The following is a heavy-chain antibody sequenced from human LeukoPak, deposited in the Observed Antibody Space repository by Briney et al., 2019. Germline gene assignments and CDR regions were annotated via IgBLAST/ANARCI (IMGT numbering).Heavy chain of an antibody. Sequence: ASVKVSCKASGGTFSSYAISWVRQAPRQGLEWMGGIIPIFGTANYAQKFQGRVTITTDESTSTAYMELRSLRSDDTAVYYCARDRTVSGDYRAGFDYWGQGTLVTVSS. V-gene: IGHV1-69*05. CDR2: IIPIFGTA. CDR3: ARDRTVSGDYRAGFDY. CDR1: GGTFSSYA. J-gene: IGHJ4*02. D-gene: IGHD4-17*01.